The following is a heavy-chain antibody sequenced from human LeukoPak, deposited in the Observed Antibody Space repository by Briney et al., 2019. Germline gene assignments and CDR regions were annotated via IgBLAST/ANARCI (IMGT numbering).Heavy chain of an antibody. V-gene: IGHV4-59*08. CDR2: IYYSGST. J-gene: IGHJ4*02. CDR3: ARRTQGGNWNDFDY. Sequence: SETLSLTCTVSGGSISSYYWSWIRQPPGKGLEWIGYIYYSGSTNYNPSLKSRVTISVDTSKNQFSLKLSSVTAADTAVYYCARRTQGGNWNDFDYWGQGTLVTVSS. D-gene: IGHD1-20*01. CDR1: GGSISSYY.